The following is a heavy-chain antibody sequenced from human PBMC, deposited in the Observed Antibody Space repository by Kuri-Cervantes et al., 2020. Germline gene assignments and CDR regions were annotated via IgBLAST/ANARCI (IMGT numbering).Heavy chain of an antibody. V-gene: IGHV4-38-2*02. J-gene: IGHJ4*02. Sequence: SETLSLTCTVSGYSISSGYYWGWIRQPPGKGLEWIGNFHHSGSTYYNPSLKSRVTISVDTSKNQFSLKLSSVTAADTALYYCAREGLSGYALDSWGQGTLVTVSS. CDR3: AREGLSGYALDS. D-gene: IGHD5-12*01. CDR1: GYSISSGYY. CDR2: FHHSGST.